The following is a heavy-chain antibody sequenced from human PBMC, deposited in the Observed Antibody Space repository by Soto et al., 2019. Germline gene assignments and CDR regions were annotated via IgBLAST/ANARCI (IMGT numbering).Heavy chain of an antibody. CDR2: ITPMIGTT. D-gene: IGHD3-10*01. Sequence: QVHLVQSGAEVKRPGSSVRVSCRASGGTFYTYAFTWVRQAPGQGLEWMGGITPMIGTTKYAQKFNGRVTFAEDESASTAYMDMSNLRSADTAVYYCARDVSVMTSVFGFWGQGTLITVSS. V-gene: IGHV1-69*01. CDR1: GGTFYTYA. J-gene: IGHJ4*02. CDR3: ARDVSVMTSVFGF.